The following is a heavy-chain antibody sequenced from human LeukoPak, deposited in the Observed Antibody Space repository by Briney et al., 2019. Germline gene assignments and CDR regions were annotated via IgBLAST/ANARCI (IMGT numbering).Heavy chain of an antibody. J-gene: IGHJ4*02. CDR2: IYYSGST. D-gene: IGHD3-10*01. CDR3: ARTRYYYNSRSYGAPYYFDY. Sequence: SETLSPTCAVYGGSFSGYYWGWIRQPPGKGLEWIGSIYYSGSTYYNPSLKSRVTISVDTSKNQFSLKLSSVTAADTAVYYCARTRYYYNSRSYGAPYYFDYWGQGTLVTVSS. CDR1: GGSFSGYY. V-gene: IGHV4-39*01.